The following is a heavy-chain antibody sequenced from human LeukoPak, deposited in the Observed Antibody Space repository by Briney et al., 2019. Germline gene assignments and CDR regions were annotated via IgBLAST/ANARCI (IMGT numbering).Heavy chain of an antibody. J-gene: IGHJ3*02. CDR3: ASCSSSWEELDAFDI. CDR2: IYYSGST. Sequence: SETLSLTCTVSGGSISSSSYYWGWIRQPPGRGLEWIGSIYYSGSTNYNPSLKSRVTMSVDTSKNQFSLKLSSVTALDTAVYYCASCSSSWEELDAFDIWGQGTMVTVSS. V-gene: IGHV4-39*07. CDR1: GGSISSSSYY. D-gene: IGHD6-13*01.